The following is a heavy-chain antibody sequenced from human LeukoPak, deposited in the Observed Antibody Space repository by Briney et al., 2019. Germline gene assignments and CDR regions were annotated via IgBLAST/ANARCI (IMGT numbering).Heavy chain of an antibody. CDR1: GFMFSSNW. CDR2: IKEDGTET. V-gene: IGHV3-7*03. J-gene: IGHJ4*02. D-gene: IGHD5-24*01. Sequence: GGSLRLSCAASGFMFSSNWMNWVRLAPGKGLEWVANIKEDGTETYYVNSVKGRFTISRDNAKNSLYLQMNSLRVEDTAVYYCAKEGRSLQTYWGQGTLVTVSS. CDR3: AKEGRSLQTY.